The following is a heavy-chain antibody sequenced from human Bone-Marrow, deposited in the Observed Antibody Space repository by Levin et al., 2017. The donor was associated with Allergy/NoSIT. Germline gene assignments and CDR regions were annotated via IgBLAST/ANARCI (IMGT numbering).Heavy chain of an antibody. J-gene: IGHJ2*01. CDR2: ISSASGTI. CDR3: ARGSVVIPWWYFDL. Sequence: GGSLRLSCAASGFTFSSYSMTWVRQAPGKGLEWVSYISSASGTIKYADSVRGRFTISRDNAENSLHLQINNLRDEETAVYYCARGSVVIPWWYFDLWGRGTLVTVSS. D-gene: IGHD3-22*01. CDR1: GFTFSSYS. V-gene: IGHV3-48*02.